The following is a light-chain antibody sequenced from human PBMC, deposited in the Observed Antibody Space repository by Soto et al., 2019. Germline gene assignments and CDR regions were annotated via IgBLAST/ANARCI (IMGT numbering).Light chain of an antibody. J-gene: IGLJ1*01. CDR1: SSDVCDYSD. CDR3: TSYTSDSTEV. Sequence: QSALTQPASVSGSTGQSITISCSGTSSDVCDYSDVSWYQHHPGRAPKLFIYEVSNRPSGISNRFSCSKSGNTASLTISVLQAEDEADYYCTSYTSDSTEVCGTGTKVTVL. CDR2: EVS. V-gene: IGLV2-14*01.